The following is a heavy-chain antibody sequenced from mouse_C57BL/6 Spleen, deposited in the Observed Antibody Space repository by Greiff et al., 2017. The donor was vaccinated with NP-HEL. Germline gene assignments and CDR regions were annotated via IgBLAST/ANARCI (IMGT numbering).Heavy chain of an antibody. CDR1: GYAFSSYW. CDR2: IYPGDGDT. V-gene: IGHV1-80*01. CDR3: ARQGGNYGKAMDY. D-gene: IGHD2-1*01. Sequence: QVQLKESGAELVKPGASVKISCKASGYAFSSYWMNWVKQRPGKGLEWIGQIYPGDGDTNYNGKFKGKATLTADKSSSTAYMQLSSLTSEDSAVYFCARQGGNYGKAMDYWGQGTSVTVSS. J-gene: IGHJ4*01.